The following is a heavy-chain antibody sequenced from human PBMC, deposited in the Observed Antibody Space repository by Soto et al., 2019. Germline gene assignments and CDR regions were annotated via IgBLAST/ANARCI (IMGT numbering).Heavy chain of an antibody. CDR2: IYYSGST. Sequence: ASETLSLTCTVSGGSISSGDYYWSWIRQPPGKGLEWIGYIYYSGSTYYNPSLKSRVTISVDTSKNQFSLKLSSVTAADTAVYYCARTTYDYVWGSYLSPPNWFDPWGQGTLVTVSS. V-gene: IGHV4-30-4*01. CDR1: GGSISSGDYY. D-gene: IGHD3-16*02. CDR3: ARTTYDYVWGSYLSPPNWFDP. J-gene: IGHJ5*02.